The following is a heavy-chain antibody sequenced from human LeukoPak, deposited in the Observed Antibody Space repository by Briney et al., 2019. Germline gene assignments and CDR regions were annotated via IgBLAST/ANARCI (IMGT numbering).Heavy chain of an antibody. Sequence: GASLKISNKGSGYSFTSYWIGWVRLMRGKGLEWMGIIYPGDSDTRYSPSFQGQVTISADKSISTAYLQWSSLKASDTAMYYCARHPVLRFLASYPDYWGQGTLVTVSS. V-gene: IGHV5-51*01. CDR2: IYPGDSDT. J-gene: IGHJ4*02. CDR3: ARHPVLRFLASYPDY. D-gene: IGHD3-3*01. CDR1: GYSFTSYW.